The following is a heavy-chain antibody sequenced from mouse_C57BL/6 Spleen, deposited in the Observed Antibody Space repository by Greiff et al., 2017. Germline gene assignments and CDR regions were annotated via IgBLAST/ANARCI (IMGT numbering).Heavy chain of an antibody. J-gene: IGHJ4*01. CDR3: AREAPDGYYV. CDR1: GYTFTSYW. V-gene: IGHV1-50*01. Sequence: QVQLQQPGAELVKPGASVKLSCTASGYTFTSYWMQWVKQRPGQGLEWIGEIDPSDSYTNYNQKFKGKATLTVDTSSSTAYMQLSSLTSEDSAVYYCAREAPDGYYVGGQGTSVTVSS. CDR2: IDPSDSYT. D-gene: IGHD2-3*01.